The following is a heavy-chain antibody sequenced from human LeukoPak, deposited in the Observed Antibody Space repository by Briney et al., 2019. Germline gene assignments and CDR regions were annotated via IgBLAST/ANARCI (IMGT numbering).Heavy chain of an antibody. J-gene: IGHJ4*02. V-gene: IGHV4-39*01. CDR3: ARHYYYDSSGYYYVWYFDY. D-gene: IGHD3-22*01. Sequence: SETLSLTCTVSGGSISSSSYYWGWIRQPPGKGLEWIGSIYYSGCTYYNPSLKSRVTISVDTSKNQFSLKLSSVTAADTAVYYCARHYYYDSSGYYYVWYFDYWGQGTLVTVSS. CDR2: IYYSGCT. CDR1: GGSISSSSYY.